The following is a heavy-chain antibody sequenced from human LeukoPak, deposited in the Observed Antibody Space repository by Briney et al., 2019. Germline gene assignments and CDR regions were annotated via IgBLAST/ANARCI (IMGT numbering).Heavy chain of an antibody. V-gene: IGHV3-9*01. CDR3: AKVGSGWSTEYFQH. CDR1: GFTFDDCA. J-gene: IGHJ1*01. D-gene: IGHD6-19*01. CDR2: ISWNSGSI. Sequence: PGGSLRLSCAASGFTFDDCAMHWVRQAPGKGLEWVSGISWNSGSIGYADPVKGRFTISRDNAKNSLYLQMDSLRAEDTALYYCAKVGSGWSTEYFQHWGQGTLVTVSS.